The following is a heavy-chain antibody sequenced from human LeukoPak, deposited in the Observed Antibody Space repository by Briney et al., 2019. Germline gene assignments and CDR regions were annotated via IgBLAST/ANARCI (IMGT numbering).Heavy chain of an antibody. CDR1: GGSISSNSYY. V-gene: IGHV4-39*01. CDR3: ASHGVAVVTSSFDY. D-gene: IGHD2-15*01. Sequence: SETLSLTCTVSGGSISSNSYYWGWIRQPPGRGLEWIGSISYSGTTYYNPSLKSRVTISVDTSKNQFSLKLNSVTAADTAMYYCASHGVAVVTSSFDYWGQGTLVTVSS. J-gene: IGHJ4*02. CDR2: ISYSGTT.